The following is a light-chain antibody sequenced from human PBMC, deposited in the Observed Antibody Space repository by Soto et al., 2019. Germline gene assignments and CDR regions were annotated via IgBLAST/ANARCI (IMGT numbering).Light chain of an antibody. CDR1: QALNTR. CDR2: LTS. Sequence: EIVLTQSPATLSAFPGARVPLSCRASQALNTRLAWYQHKPGQAPRLLIYLTSNRAAGVPSRFSAWGSETDFTLTISDVQPEDFAVYYCHQRQSWPRTFGQGTKVDIK. J-gene: IGKJ1*01. V-gene: IGKV3-11*01. CDR3: HQRQSWPRT.